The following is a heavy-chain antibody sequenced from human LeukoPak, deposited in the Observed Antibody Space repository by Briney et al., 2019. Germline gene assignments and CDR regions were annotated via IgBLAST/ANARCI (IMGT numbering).Heavy chain of an antibody. J-gene: IGHJ4*02. CDR2: INPANGYT. CDR1: GYTFNNYA. Sequence: ASVKVSCKTSGYTFNNYAMHWVRQAPAQTIQWLAWINPANGYTRYSQHFQDRVTVSSDTSADTAYMELSSLRSEDKAIYYCAIRDGHTDHWGQGTLVTVSS. D-gene: IGHD5-24*01. V-gene: IGHV1-3*03. CDR3: AIRDGHTDH.